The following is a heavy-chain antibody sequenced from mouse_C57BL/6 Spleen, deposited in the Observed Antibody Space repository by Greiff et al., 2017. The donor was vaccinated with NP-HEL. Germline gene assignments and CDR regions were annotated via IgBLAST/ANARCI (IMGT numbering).Heavy chain of an antibody. D-gene: IGHD2-4*01. J-gene: IGHJ2*01. CDR1: GYTFTSYW. Sequence: QVHVKQPGAELVRPGSSVKLSCKASGYTFTSYWMDWVKQRPGQGLEWIGNIYPSDSETHYNQKFKDKATLTVDKSSSTAYMQLSSLTSEDSAVYYCARNDYDEDYFDYWGQGTTLTVSS. CDR3: ARNDYDEDYFDY. CDR2: IYPSDSET. V-gene: IGHV1-61*01.